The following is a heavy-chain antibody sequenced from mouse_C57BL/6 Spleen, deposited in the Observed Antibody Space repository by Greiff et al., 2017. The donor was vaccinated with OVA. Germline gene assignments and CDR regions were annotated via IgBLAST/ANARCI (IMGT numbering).Heavy chain of an antibody. V-gene: IGHV1-39*01. Sequence: EVKLQESGPELVKPGASVKISCKASGYSFTDYNMNWVKQSNGKSLEWIGVINPNYGTTSYNQKFKGKATLTVDQSSSTAYMQLNSLTSEDSAVYYCARGAYGSDYAMDYWGQGTSVTVSS. J-gene: IGHJ4*01. CDR1: GYSFTDYN. CDR3: ARGAYGSDYAMDY. D-gene: IGHD1-1*01. CDR2: INPNYGTT.